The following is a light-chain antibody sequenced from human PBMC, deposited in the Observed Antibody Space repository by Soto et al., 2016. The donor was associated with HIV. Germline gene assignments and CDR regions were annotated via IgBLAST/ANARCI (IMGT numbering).Light chain of an antibody. V-gene: IGKV1-33*01. CDR3: QQYDNLPRYT. J-gene: IGKJ2*01. CDR1: QDISNY. Sequence: DIQMTQSPSSLSASVGDRVTITCRASQDISNYLNWYQQKPGKAPKLLIYDASNLETGVPSRFSGSGSGTDFTFTISSLQPEDIATYYCQQYDNLPRYTFGQGTKLXIK. CDR2: DAS.